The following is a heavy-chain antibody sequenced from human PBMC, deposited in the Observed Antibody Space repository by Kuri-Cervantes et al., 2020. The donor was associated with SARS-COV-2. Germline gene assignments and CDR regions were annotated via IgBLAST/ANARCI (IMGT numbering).Heavy chain of an antibody. D-gene: IGHD3-3*01. Sequence: GESLKISCAASGFTFSSYAMHWVRQAPGKGLEWVAVISYDGSNKYCADSVKGRFTISRDNSKNTLYLQMNSLRAEDTAVYYCARDFDDLYYYYMDVWGKGTTVTVSS. CDR2: ISYDGSNK. CDR1: GFTFSSYA. J-gene: IGHJ6*03. CDR3: ARDFDDLYYYYMDV. V-gene: IGHV3-30-3*01.